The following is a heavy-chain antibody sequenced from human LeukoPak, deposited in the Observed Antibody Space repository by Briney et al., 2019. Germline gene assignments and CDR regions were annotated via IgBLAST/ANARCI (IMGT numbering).Heavy chain of an antibody. Sequence: ASVKVSCKASGYTFTSYDINWVRQGTGEGLEWMGWMSPNSGNRGYAQKFQGRVTMTRNTSISTHYMELSSPRTDDPAVYYCARGRGIVATIYYYYYGMDVWGQGATVTVSS. CDR2: MSPNSGNR. D-gene: IGHD5-12*01. V-gene: IGHV1-8*01. CDR1: GYTFTSYD. J-gene: IGHJ6*02. CDR3: ARGRGIVATIYYYYYGMDV.